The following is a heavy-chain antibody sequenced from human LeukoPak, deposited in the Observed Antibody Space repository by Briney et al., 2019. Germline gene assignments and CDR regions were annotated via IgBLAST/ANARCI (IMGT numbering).Heavy chain of an antibody. J-gene: IGHJ4*02. CDR3: ARTRDFWSGPYYFDY. D-gene: IGHD3-3*01. CDR1: GGSISSYY. Sequence: SETLSLTCTVSGGSISSYYWSWIRQPAGKGLEWIGRIYTSGSTNYNPSLKNRVTMSVDTSKNQFSLKLSSVTAADTAVYYCARTRDFWSGPYYFDYWGQGTLVTVSS. CDR2: IYTSGST. V-gene: IGHV4-4*07.